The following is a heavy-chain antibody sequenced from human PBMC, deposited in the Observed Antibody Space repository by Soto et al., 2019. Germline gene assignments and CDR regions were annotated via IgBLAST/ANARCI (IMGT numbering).Heavy chain of an antibody. D-gene: IGHD1-1*01. J-gene: IGHJ4*02. CDR3: ARGVRGTTFYYFDY. CDR2: ISSSGSTI. V-gene: IGHV3-48*03. CDR1: GFTFSSYE. Sequence: GGSLRLSCAASGFTFSSYEMNWVRQAPGKGLEWVSYISSSGSTIYYADSVKGRFTISRDNAKNSLYLQMNSLRAEDTAVYYCARGVRGTTFYYFDYWGQGTLVTVSS.